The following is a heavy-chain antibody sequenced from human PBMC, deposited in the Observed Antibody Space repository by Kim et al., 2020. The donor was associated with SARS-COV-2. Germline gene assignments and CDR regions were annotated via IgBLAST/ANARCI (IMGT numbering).Heavy chain of an antibody. Sequence: GGSLRLSCAASGFTFSSYWMSWVRQAPGKGLEWVANIKQDGSEKYYVDSVKGRFTISRDNAKNSLYLQMNSLRAEDTAVYYCARDQVLRFLEWLSNWGMDVWGQGTTVTVSS. V-gene: IGHV3-7*01. CDR2: IKQDGSEK. CDR1: GFTFSSYW. D-gene: IGHD3-3*01. CDR3: ARDQVLRFLEWLSNWGMDV. J-gene: IGHJ6*02.